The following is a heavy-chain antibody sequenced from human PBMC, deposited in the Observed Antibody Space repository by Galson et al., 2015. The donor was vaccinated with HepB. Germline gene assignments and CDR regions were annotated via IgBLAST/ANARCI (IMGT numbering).Heavy chain of an antibody. J-gene: IGHJ4*02. CDR3: ARVPGDYDSSGYYSFDY. V-gene: IGHV5-51*01. CDR1: GYSFTSYW. D-gene: IGHD3-22*01. CDR2: IYPGDSDT. Sequence: QSGAEVKKPGESLKISCKGSGYSFTSYWIGWVRQMPGKGLGWMGIIYPGDSDTRYSPSFQGQGTISADKSISTAYLQWSSLKASDTAMYYCARVPGDYDSSGYYSFDYWGQGTLVTVSS.